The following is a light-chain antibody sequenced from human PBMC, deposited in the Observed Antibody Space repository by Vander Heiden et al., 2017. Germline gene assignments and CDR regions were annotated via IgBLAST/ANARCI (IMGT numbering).Light chain of an antibody. CDR1: QNVRNNF. CDR3: QLYGSSPLFT. Sequence: ELVLTQSPGTLSLSPGERATLSCRASQNVRNNFLAWYQQKPGQAPRLLLFDASTRATGIPDRFSGSGSGTDLTLTINRLEPEDFSVYYCQLYGSSPLFTFGPGTKVDIK. V-gene: IGKV3-20*01. J-gene: IGKJ3*01. CDR2: DAS.